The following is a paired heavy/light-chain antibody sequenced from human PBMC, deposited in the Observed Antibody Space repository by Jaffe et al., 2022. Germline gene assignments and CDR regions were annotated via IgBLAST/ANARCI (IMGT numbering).Light chain of an antibody. CDR1: QSVRDH. Sequence: EIVLTQSPATLSLSPGEGATLSCRASQSVRDHLAWYQQKPGQAPRLLIFGASTRATGIPARFSGSGSGTEFTLTISSLQSEDFAVYYCQQYNEWPPWTFGQGTKVEIK. CDR2: GAS. CDR3: QQYNEWPPWT. J-gene: IGKJ1*01. V-gene: IGKV3-15*01.
Heavy chain of an antibody. D-gene: IGHD6-13*01. J-gene: IGHJ4*02. CDR2: ISWSGQHT. CDR3: AKEGRYSSSWYGDGYFAS. CDR1: GFTFDDYA. V-gene: IGHV3-43D*03. Sequence: EVQLVESGGVVVQPGGSLRLSCETSGFTFDDYAMHWVRQAPGKGLEWVSLISWSGQHTWYADSVRGRFTISRDNNKDSLYLQMNYLRPEDSAIYYCAKEGRYSSSWYGDGYFASWGQGTLVTVSS.